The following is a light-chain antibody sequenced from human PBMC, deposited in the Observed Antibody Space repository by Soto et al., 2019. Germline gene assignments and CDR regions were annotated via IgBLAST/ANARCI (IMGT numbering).Light chain of an antibody. CDR1: QRVSSSY. J-gene: IGKJ2*01. V-gene: IGKV3-20*01. Sequence: EIVLTQSPGTLSLSPGERATLSCRDSQRVSSSYLAWYQQKPGQAPRLLIYGASSRATGIPDRFSGSGSGTDFTLTISRLEPEDFAVYYCQHYGSSPRTFGQGTKLEIK. CDR2: GAS. CDR3: QHYGSSPRT.